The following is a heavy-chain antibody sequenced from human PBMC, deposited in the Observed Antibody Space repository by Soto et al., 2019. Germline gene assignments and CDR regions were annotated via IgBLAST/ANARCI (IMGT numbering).Heavy chain of an antibody. CDR3: ARDRQSDSSGYYADYFDY. J-gene: IGHJ4*02. V-gene: IGHV1-2*04. CDR2: INPNSGGT. Sequence: QVQLVQSGAEVKKPGASVKVSCKASGYTFTGYYMHWVRQAPGQGLEWMGWINPNSGGTNYAQKFQGWVTMTRDTSISTAYMELSRLRSDDTAVYYCARDRQSDSSGYYADYFDYWGQGTLVTVSS. CDR1: GYTFTGYY. D-gene: IGHD3-22*01.